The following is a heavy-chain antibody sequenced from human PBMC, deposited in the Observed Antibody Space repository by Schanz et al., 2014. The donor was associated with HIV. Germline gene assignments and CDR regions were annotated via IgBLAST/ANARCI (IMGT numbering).Heavy chain of an antibody. J-gene: IGHJ6*02. Sequence: VQLVESGGGVVQPGRSLRLSCAASGFTFSSYSMNWVRQAPGKGLEWASGISGNGGSTYHADSVKGRFTISRDNSKNTLYLQMNSLRADDTAVYYCARGSGPYYYYYGMDVWGQGTTVTVSS. CDR3: ARGSGPYYYYYGMDV. CDR2: ISGNGGST. V-gene: IGHV3-23*04. D-gene: IGHD3-10*01. CDR1: GFTFSSYS.